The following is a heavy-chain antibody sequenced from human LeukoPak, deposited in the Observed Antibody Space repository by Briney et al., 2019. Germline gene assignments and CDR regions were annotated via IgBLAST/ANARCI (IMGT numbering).Heavy chain of an antibody. CDR1: GFTFSSYA. D-gene: IGHD2-2*01. Sequence: GGSLRLSCAASGFTFSSYAMSWVRQAPGKGLEWVSAISGSGGSTYYADSVKGRFTISRDNSKNTLYLQMNSLRAEDTAVYYCARDAVLGYCSSTSCYWDYWGQGTLVTVSS. V-gene: IGHV3-23*01. CDR3: ARDAVLGYCSSTSCYWDY. J-gene: IGHJ4*02. CDR2: ISGSGGST.